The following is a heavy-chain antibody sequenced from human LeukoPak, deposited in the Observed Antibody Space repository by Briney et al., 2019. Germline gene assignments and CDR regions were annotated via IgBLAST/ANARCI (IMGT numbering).Heavy chain of an antibody. J-gene: IGHJ4*02. CDR2: IKQDGSEK. CDR1: GFIVSSNY. D-gene: IGHD3-10*01. Sequence: PGGSLRLSCAASGFIVSSNYMSWVRQAPGRGLEWVANIKQDGSEKYYVDSVKGRFTISRDNAKNSLYLQMNSLRAEDTAVYYCARELGGSGSYWGQGTLVTVSS. V-gene: IGHV3-7*01. CDR3: ARELGGSGSY.